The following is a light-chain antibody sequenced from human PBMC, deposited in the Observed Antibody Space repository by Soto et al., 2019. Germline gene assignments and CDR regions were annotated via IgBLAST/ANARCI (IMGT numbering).Light chain of an antibody. CDR1: QSLTTRY. Sequence: EIVLTQSPGTLSLFPGERATLSCRASQSLTTRYFAWYQQKPGQAPRLLIYGASSRATGIPDRFSGSGSGTDFTLTISRLDPDDFAMYYCQQYGSSPTFGQGTRLEIK. CDR3: QQYGSSPT. CDR2: GAS. J-gene: IGKJ5*01. V-gene: IGKV3-20*01.